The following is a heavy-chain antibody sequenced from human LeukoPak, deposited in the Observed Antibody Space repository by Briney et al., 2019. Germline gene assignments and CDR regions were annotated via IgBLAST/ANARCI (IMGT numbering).Heavy chain of an antibody. V-gene: IGHV3-30*18. J-gene: IGHJ5*02. CDR1: GFTFSRYA. CDR2: ISDDGRNE. D-gene: IGHD3-16*01. CDR3: AKDDNYIRFLS. Sequence: GRSLRLSCAASGFTFSRYAMHWVRQAPGMGLAWVAVISDDGRNEYYLESVKGRFTISRDNSKNTLYLQMNSLRAEDTAVYYCAKDDNYIRFLSWGQGTLVTVSS.